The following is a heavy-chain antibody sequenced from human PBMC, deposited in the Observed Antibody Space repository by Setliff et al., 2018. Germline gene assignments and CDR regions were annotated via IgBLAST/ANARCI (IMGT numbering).Heavy chain of an antibody. CDR2: IYYSGNT. V-gene: IGHV4-59*11. Sequence: PSETLSLTCSVSGGSIDSHYWSWIRQPPGKGLEWIGSIYYSGNTNYNPSLKSRVTISIDTSKNQFSLKLSSVTAADTAVYHCARGKTFSGAFIRAFDIWGQGRMVTVSS. J-gene: IGHJ3*02. CDR3: ARGKTFSGAFIRAFDI. D-gene: IGHD3-3*01. CDR1: GGSIDSHY.